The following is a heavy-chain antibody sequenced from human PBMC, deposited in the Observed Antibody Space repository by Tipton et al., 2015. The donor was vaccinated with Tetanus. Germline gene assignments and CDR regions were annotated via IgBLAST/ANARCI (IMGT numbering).Heavy chain of an antibody. V-gene: IGHV3-33*01. CDR1: GFIFSSYG. CDR2: SWYDGTDK. D-gene: IGHD2-15*01. J-gene: IGHJ4*02. CDR3: AREADCSGGSCFSGDFDN. Sequence: SLRLSCAASGFIFSSYGIHWVRQAPGKGLEWVAVSWYDGTDKYYADSVKGRFTISRDNSKNTLYLQMNSLRAEDTAVCYCAREADCSGGSCFSGDFDNWGQGTPVPVSS.